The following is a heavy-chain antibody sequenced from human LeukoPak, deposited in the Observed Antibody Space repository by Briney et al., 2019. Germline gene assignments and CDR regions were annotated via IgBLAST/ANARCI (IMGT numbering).Heavy chain of an antibody. CDR2: IIPIFGTA. J-gene: IGHJ4*02. CDR3: ARDLAYSSGYYRYFDY. Sequence: GASVKVSCKASGGTFSSYAISWVRQAPGQGLEWMGGIIPIFGTANYAQKFQGRVTITADKSTSTAYMELSSLRSEDTAVYYCARDLAYSSGYYRYFDYWGQGTLVTVSS. V-gene: IGHV1-69*06. CDR1: GGTFSSYA. D-gene: IGHD3-22*01.